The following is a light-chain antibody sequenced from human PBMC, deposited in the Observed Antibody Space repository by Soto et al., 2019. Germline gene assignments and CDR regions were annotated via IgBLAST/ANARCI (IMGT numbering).Light chain of an antibody. J-gene: IGLJ1*01. CDR1: YSDIGAYNY. CDR2: EVS. Sequence: QSALTQPPSASGSPGQSVTIPCTGTYSDIGAYNYVSWYQQQAGKAPKLIIHEVSNRPSGVSNRFSGSKSGNTASLTISGLQAEDEADYYCDSYTSSRAYVFGIGTKVTVL. CDR3: DSYTSSRAYV. V-gene: IGLV2-14*01.